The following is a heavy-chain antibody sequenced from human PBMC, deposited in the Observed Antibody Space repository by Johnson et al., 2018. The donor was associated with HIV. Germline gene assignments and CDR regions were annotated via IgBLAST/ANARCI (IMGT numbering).Heavy chain of an antibody. D-gene: IGHD5-12*01. CDR1: GFTFSDYY. J-gene: IGHJ3*02. CDR3: ARDRTSKWLRSNDDAFDI. V-gene: IGHV3-11*04. CDR2: ISSSSSTI. Sequence: QVQLVESGGGLVKPGRSLRLSCAASGFTFSDYYMSWIRQAPGKGLEWVSYISSSSSTIYYADSVKGRFTISRDNAKNSLYLQMNSLRAEDTAVYYCARDRTSKWLRSNDDAFDIWGQGTMVTVSS.